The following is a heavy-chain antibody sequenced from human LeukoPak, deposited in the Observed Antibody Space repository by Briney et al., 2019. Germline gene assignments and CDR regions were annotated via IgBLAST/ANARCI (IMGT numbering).Heavy chain of an antibody. CDR3: ARDLGGTVTNNWFDP. Sequence: SETLSLTCTVSGGSISSSSYYWGWIRQPPGKGLEWIGSIYYSGSTYYNPSLKSRVTISVDTSKNQFSLKLSSVTAADTAVYYCARDLGGTVTNNWFDPWGQGTLVTVSS. J-gene: IGHJ5*02. CDR2: IYYSGST. D-gene: IGHD4-17*01. CDR1: GGSISSSSYY. V-gene: IGHV4-39*07.